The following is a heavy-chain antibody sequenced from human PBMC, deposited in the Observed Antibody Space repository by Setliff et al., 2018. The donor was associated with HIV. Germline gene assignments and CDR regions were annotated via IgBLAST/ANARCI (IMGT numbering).Heavy chain of an antibody. D-gene: IGHD6-19*01. Sequence: GGSLRLSCAASRFTFSTYEMNWVRQAPGKGLEWVSSSSSRNGYIYYADSVKGRFTISRDNAKNSLYLQMNSLRAEDTAVYYCARVDSGWLPYYFDFWGQGTQVTVSS. CDR2: SSSRNGYI. V-gene: IGHV3-21*01. J-gene: IGHJ4*02. CDR1: RFTFSTYE. CDR3: ARVDSGWLPYYFDF.